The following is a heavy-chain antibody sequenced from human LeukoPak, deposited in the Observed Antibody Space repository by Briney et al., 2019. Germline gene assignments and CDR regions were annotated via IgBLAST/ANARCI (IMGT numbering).Heavy chain of an antibody. CDR2: IYYSGST. J-gene: IGHJ6*02. CDR1: GGSISSYY. Sequence: SETLSLTCAVYGGSISSYYWSWIRQPPGKGLEWIGSIYYSGSTYYNPSLKSRVTISVDTSKNQFSLKLSSVTAADTAVYYCARFTYSSSWYYYYYGMDVWGQGTTVTVSS. V-gene: IGHV4-59*04. CDR3: ARFTYSSSWYYYYYGMDV. D-gene: IGHD6-13*01.